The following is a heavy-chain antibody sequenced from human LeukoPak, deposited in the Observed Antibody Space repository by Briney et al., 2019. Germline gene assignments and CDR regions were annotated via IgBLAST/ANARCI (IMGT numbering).Heavy chain of an antibody. J-gene: IGHJ4*02. CDR3: AREVRDVSAYHGFDY. D-gene: IGHD3-10*01. Sequence: PGGSLRLSCAVSGFTFSWYSMNWVRQAPGKGLEWVSYISSGGSTIYYADSVKGRFTISRDNAKNSLYLQMNSLRAEDTAVYYCAREVRDVSAYHGFDYWGQGTLVAVSS. V-gene: IGHV3-48*04. CDR1: GFTFSWYS. CDR2: ISSGGSTI.